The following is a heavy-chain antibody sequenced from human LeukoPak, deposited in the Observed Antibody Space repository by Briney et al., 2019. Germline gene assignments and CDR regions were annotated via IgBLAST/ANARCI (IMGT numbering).Heavy chain of an antibody. CDR2: ISGSGGST. CDR1: GFTFSSYA. CDR3: AKEARPPYSSPLGGAFDI. V-gene: IGHV3-23*01. Sequence: GGSLRLSCAASGFTFSSYAMSWVRQAPGKGLEWVSAISGSGGSTYYADSVKGRFTISRDNSKNTLYLQMNSLRAEDTAVYYCAKEARPPYSSPLGGAFDIWGQGTMVTVSS. J-gene: IGHJ3*02. D-gene: IGHD6-13*01.